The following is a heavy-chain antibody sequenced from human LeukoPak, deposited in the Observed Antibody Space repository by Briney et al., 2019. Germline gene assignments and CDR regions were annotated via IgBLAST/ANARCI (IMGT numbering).Heavy chain of an antibody. CDR3: ATEYYGSFNY. V-gene: IGHV3-15*01. CDR2: IKSNTAGGTT. D-gene: IGHD1-26*01. CDR1: GFTFSDAW. Sequence: GGSLRLSCAASGFTFSDAWMSWVRQAPGKGLEWVGRIKSNTAGGTTDYAAPVKGRFTISRDDPKNTLYLQMSSLIIEDTAVYFCATEYYGSFNYWGQGTLVTVSS. J-gene: IGHJ4*02.